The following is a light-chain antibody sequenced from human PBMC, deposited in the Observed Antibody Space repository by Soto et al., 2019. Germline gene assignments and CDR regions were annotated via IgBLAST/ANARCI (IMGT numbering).Light chain of an antibody. J-gene: IGKJ1*01. CDR2: AAS. V-gene: IGKV1-5*01. CDR1: QTISSW. Sequence: IQMPQSPTTLSGTVGYRVTITCRASQTISSWLAWYQQKPGKAPKLLIFAASTLVRGVPSRFSGRGSGTEFTLTISSLQADDYATFYCQQYHTDWTFGQGTKVDIK. CDR3: QQYHTDWT.